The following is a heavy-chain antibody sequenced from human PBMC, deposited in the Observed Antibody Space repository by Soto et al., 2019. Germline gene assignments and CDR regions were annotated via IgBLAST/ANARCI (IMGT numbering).Heavy chain of an antibody. CDR2: ISSSSSYI. J-gene: IGHJ4*02. V-gene: IGHV3-21*04. Sequence: GGSLRLSCAASGFTFSRYSMNWVRQAPGKGLEWVSSISSSSSYIYYADSVKGRFTISRDTAKNSLYLQMNSLRAEATAVYYCARDYDILTAHALDCWCQGALVTVAS. CDR3: ARDYDILTAHALDC. CDR1: GFTFSRYS. D-gene: IGHD3-9*01.